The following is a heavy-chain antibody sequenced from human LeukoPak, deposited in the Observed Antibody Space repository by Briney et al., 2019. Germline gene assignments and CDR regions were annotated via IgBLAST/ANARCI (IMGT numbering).Heavy chain of an antibody. D-gene: IGHD6-13*01. CDR2: IYSGGST. Sequence: GGSLTLSCSASGFTFSSNYMSWVRQAPGKGLEWVSVIYSGGSTYYADSVKGRFTISRHNSKNTLYLQMNSLRAEDTAVYYCARDLAAAGTSYYGMDVWGQGTTVTVSS. V-gene: IGHV3-53*04. CDR1: GFTFSSNY. J-gene: IGHJ6*02. CDR3: ARDLAAAGTSYYGMDV.